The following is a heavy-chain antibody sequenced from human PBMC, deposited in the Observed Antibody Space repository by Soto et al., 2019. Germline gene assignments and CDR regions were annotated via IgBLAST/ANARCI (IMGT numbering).Heavy chain of an antibody. J-gene: IGHJ6*02. CDR3: AKILSTVTAYYYGMDA. D-gene: IGHD4-17*01. CDR1: GFSFSTYP. V-gene: IGHV3-23*01. CDR2: ISGSGDKT. Sequence: GESLKISCAASGFSFSTYPMVWVRQAPGKRLEAVSSISGSGDKTYYKDSVKGRFTISRDNSKNTVDLQMNSLRPEDTAVYYCAKILSTVTAYYYGMDAWGQGTTVTVSS.